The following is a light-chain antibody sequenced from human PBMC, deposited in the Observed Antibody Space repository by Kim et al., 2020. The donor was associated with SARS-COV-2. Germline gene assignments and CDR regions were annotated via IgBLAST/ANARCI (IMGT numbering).Light chain of an antibody. CDR2: SAS. Sequence: PPGERATPSCRASQSVSSNYVASSQQKPGHAPRLLIYSASNRAPGIPDRFSGSGSGTDVPLTISRLEPEDFVVYYCQQYSSSPPTFGQGTKVDIK. V-gene: IGKV3-20*01. J-gene: IGKJ1*01. CDR3: QQYSSSPPT. CDR1: QSVSSNY.